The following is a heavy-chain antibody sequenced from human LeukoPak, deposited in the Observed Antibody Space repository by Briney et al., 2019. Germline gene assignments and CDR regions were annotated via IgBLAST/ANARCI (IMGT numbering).Heavy chain of an antibody. CDR3: ARSGAGTTVGYNWFDP. Sequence: ASVKVSCKASGGTLNSYSISWVRQAPGQGLNWMGRIIPMFRTINCAQEFKGRVTITMDASTTTVYMELSSLRFEDTAIYYCARSGAGTTVGYNWFDPWGQGTLVTVSS. D-gene: IGHD1-1*01. CDR1: GGTLNSYS. J-gene: IGHJ5*02. CDR2: IIPMFRTI. V-gene: IGHV1-69*05.